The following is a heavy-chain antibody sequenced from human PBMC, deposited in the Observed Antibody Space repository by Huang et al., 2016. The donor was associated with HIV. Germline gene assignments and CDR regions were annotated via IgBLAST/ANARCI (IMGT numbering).Heavy chain of an antibody. V-gene: IGHV5-51*01. J-gene: IGHJ4*02. CDR1: GYGFSSYW. Sequence: EVLLVQSGAELKEPGESLKISCKASGYGFSSYWIGWVRQKPGKGQEWMGIIYPSDSETKYSPAFDGQGTISADKSTRTAYLQWESLKAPDTAIYFCARQVDGFRSHFDFWGQGTPVSVSS. CDR2: IYPSDSET. CDR3: ARQVDGFRSHFDF. D-gene: IGHD5-18*01.